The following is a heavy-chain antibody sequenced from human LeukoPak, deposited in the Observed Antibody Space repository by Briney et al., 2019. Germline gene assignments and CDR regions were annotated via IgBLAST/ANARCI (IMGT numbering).Heavy chain of an antibody. D-gene: IGHD1-26*01. CDR2: ISDGSSYT. J-gene: IGHJ3*02. CDR3: AREASGSPGSAFDI. Sequence: LSLTCAVSGGSINSGGYSWSWIRQAPGKGLEWVSYISDGSSYTKYADSVKGRFTISRDNAKNSPYLQMNSLRAEDTAMYYCAREASGSPGSAFDIWGQGTMVTVSS. CDR1: GGSINSGGYS. V-gene: IGHV3-11*06.